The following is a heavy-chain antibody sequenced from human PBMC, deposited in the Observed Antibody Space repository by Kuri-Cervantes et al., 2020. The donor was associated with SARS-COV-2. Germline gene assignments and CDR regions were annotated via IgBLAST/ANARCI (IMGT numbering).Heavy chain of an antibody. CDR2: IDWDDDK. CDR1: GFSLNTSGMC. J-gene: IGHJ4*02. Sequence: SGPTLVKPTQTLTLTCTFSGFSLNTSGMCVSWIRQPPGKALEWHARIDWDDDKYYSTSLRTRLTIPKDTSKNQVVLTMTNVDPVDTATYYCARVQATTVIADFWGQGTLVTVSS. V-gene: IGHV2-70*11. D-gene: IGHD4-11*01. CDR3: ARVQATTVIADF.